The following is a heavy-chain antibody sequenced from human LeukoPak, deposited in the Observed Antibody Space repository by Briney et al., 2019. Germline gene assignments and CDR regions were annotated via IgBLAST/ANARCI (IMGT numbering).Heavy chain of an antibody. Sequence: SETLSLTCTLSGGPISNYQWSWIRQPPEKGLEWIGNIYYSGTANYNPSLKSRVIISVDTSKNQFSLKLSPVTAADTAVYYCARVGVDDSGNIIKYFFDYWGQGTLVTVSS. CDR3: ARVGVDDSGNIIKYFFDY. D-gene: IGHD4-23*01. CDR2: IYYSGTA. V-gene: IGHV4-59*01. J-gene: IGHJ4*02. CDR1: GGPISNYQ.